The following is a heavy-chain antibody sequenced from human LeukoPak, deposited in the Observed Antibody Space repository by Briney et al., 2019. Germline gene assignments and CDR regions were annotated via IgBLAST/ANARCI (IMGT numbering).Heavy chain of an antibody. CDR2: IYYTGNT. CDR1: GGSIRSGEYF. V-gene: IGHV4-31*03. Sequence: SETLSLTCTVSGGSIRSGEYFWSWIRQQPGKGLEWIGYIYYTGNTYHNPSLKSRVTLSLDTSKNQFSLKLSSVTVADTAVYFCARVGSHTQCYDYWGQGTLVAVSS. D-gene: IGHD2-8*01. J-gene: IGHJ4*02. CDR3: ARVGSHTQCYDY.